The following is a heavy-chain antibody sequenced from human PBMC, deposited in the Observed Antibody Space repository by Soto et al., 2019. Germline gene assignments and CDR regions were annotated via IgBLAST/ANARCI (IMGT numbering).Heavy chain of an antibody. J-gene: IGHJ3*02. Sequence: SETLSLTCAVYGGSFSGYYWSWIRQPPGKGLEWIGEINHSGSTNYNPSLKSRVTISVDTSKNQFSLKLSSVTAADTAVYYCARGKRGSYAFDIWGQGTMVTVSS. V-gene: IGHV4-34*01. D-gene: IGHD1-26*01. CDR3: ARGKRGSYAFDI. CDR2: INHSGST. CDR1: GGSFSGYY.